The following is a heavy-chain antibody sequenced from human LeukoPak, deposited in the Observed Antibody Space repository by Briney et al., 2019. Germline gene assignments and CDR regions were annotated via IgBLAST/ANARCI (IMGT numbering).Heavy chain of an antibody. V-gene: IGHV4-59*08. D-gene: IGHD4-17*01. J-gene: IGHJ6*02. CDR1: GGSISSYY. CDR2: IYYSGST. Sequence: SETLSLTCTVSGGSISSYYWSWIRQPPGKGLEWIGYIYYSGSTNYNPSLKSRVTISVDTSKNQFSLKLSSVTAADTAVYYCARHYGDYYYYYGMDVWCQGTTVTVSS. CDR3: ARHYGDYYYYYGMDV.